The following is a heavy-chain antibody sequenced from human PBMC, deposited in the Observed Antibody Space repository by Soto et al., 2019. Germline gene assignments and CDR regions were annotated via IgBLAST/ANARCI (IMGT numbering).Heavy chain of an antibody. CDR3: ARVSGIAVAGPRPYYFDY. Sequence: QVQLQESGPGLVKPSETLSLTCTVSGGSISSYYWSWIRQPPGKGLEWIGYIYYSGSTNYNPSLKSRVTIPVDTSKNQFSLKLSSVTAADTAVYYCARVSGIAVAGPRPYYFDYWGQGTLVTVSS. CDR1: GGSISSYY. CDR2: IYYSGST. D-gene: IGHD6-19*01. V-gene: IGHV4-59*01. J-gene: IGHJ4*02.